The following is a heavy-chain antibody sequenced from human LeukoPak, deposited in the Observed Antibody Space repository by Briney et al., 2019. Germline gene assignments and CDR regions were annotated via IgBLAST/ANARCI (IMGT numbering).Heavy chain of an antibody. Sequence: PEGSLRLSCAASGFTFSNYGMNWVRQAPGKGLEWVAFIRDDGGATYYSDSVKGRFTIPRDNSKNTLFLLVNSLRAEDTAVYYCVKDFDYVWGSFDYWGQGTLVTVSS. V-gene: IGHV3-30*02. CDR1: GFTFSNYG. J-gene: IGHJ4*02. D-gene: IGHD3-16*01. CDR2: IRDDGGAT. CDR3: VKDFDYVWGSFDY.